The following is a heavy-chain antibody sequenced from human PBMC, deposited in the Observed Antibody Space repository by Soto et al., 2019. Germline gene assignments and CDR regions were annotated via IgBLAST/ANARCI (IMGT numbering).Heavy chain of an antibody. Sequence: GGSLRLSCAASGFTFSSYGMHWVRLAPGKGLEWVAVISYDGSNKYYADSVKGRFTISRDNSKNTLYLQMNSLRAEDTAVYYCARDLIGYSSGWYSGDFDYWGQGTLVTVSS. J-gene: IGHJ4*02. CDR2: ISYDGSNK. D-gene: IGHD6-19*01. CDR3: ARDLIGYSSGWYSGDFDY. V-gene: IGHV3-30*03. CDR1: GFTFSSYG.